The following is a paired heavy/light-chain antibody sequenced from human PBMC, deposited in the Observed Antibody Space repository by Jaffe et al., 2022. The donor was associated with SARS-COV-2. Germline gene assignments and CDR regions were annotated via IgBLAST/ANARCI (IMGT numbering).Light chain of an antibody. CDR2: DAS. V-gene: IGKV1-33*01. CDR1: RDISNY. CDR3: QGYDHVPPEIT. Sequence: DIQMTQSPSSLSASVGDRVTITCQASRDISNYLNWYQQKPGKAPKLLIFDASNLGTGVPSRFSGSGSGTDFTFSISSLQPEDIARYYCQGYDHVPPEITFGPGTKVDI. J-gene: IGKJ3*01.
Heavy chain of an antibody. J-gene: IGHJ4*02. V-gene: IGHV4-30-4*01. D-gene: IGHD6-13*01. CDR1: GGSISSGKYY. CDR3: ARGVPGIAAGSVGGLDY. CDR2: IYYSGST. Sequence: QVQLEESGPGLVKPSQTLSLTCTVAGGSISSGKYYWNWIRQSPGKGLEWIGYIYYSGSTYYNPSLKSRVSISMDASKNQFSLNLNSVAAADTAVYYCARGVPGIAAGSVGGLDYWGQGTLVTVSS.